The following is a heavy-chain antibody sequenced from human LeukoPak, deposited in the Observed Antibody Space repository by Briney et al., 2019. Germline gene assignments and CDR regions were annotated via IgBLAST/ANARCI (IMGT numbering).Heavy chain of an antibody. V-gene: IGHV4-39*07. CDR3: ARVRYSGSYLDAFDI. D-gene: IGHD1-26*01. CDR2: IYYSGST. CDR1: GFTVSSNY. Sequence: GSLRLSCAASGFTVSSNYMSWVRQPPGKGLEWIGSIYYSGSTHYNPSLKSRVTISVDMSKNQFSLKLSSVTAADTAVYYCARVRYSGSYLDAFDIWGQGTMVTVSS. J-gene: IGHJ3*02.